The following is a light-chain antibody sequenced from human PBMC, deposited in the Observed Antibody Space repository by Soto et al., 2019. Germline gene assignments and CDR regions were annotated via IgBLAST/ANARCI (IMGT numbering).Light chain of an antibody. J-gene: IGKJ1*01. Sequence: EIVMTQSPATLSVSPGDWATLSCRASQSVRTNLAWYQQKPSQAPRLLIYGASTRATGIPDRFSGSGSGTEFTLTISSLQSEDFAVYYCQQYNKGPRTFGQGTKVDIK. V-gene: IGKV3-15*01. CDR1: QSVRTN. CDR3: QQYNKGPRT. CDR2: GAS.